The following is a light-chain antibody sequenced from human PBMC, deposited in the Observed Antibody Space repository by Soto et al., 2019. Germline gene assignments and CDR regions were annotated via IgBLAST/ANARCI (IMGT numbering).Light chain of an antibody. CDR2: AAS. J-gene: IGKJ4*01. Sequence: DIQLSQSPSFLSASVGDRITITCRASQGISSYLAWYQQKPGKAPKLLIYAASTLQSGVPSRFSGSGSGTDFTLTISSLQPEDFATDYCLQDCNYPLTFGGVTKVDVK. CDR1: QGISSY. CDR3: LQDCNYPLT. V-gene: IGKV1-9*01.